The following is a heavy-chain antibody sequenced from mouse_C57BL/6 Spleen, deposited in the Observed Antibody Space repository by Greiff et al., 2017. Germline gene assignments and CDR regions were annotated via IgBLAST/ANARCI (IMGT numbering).Heavy chain of an antibody. J-gene: IGHJ3*01. D-gene: IGHD1-1*01. CDR3: APSDYYDGAGVAY. Sequence: QVQLQQSGAELAKPGASVKLSCKASGYTFTSYWMPWVKQRPGQGLEWIGYINPSSGYTKYNQKFKDKATLSADTYSSTAYMQLSSLTYEDSAFYYCAPSDYYDGAGVAYWGQGTLVTVSA. CDR2: INPSSGYT. V-gene: IGHV1-7*01. CDR1: GYTFTSYW.